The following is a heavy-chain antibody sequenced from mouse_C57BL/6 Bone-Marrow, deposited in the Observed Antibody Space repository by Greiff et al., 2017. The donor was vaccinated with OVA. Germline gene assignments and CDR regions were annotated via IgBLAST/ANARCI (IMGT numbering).Heavy chain of an antibody. D-gene: IGHD4-1*01. CDR3: ARLLTGYFDY. J-gene: IGHJ2*01. Sequence: EVKLMESGGGLVQPGGSLKLSCAASGFTFSDYGMAWVRQAPRKGPEWVAFISNLAYSIYYADTVTGRFTISRENAKNTLYLEMSSLRSEDTAMYYCARLLTGYFDYWGQGTTLTVSS. CDR1: GFTFSDYG. V-gene: IGHV5-15*01. CDR2: ISNLAYSI.